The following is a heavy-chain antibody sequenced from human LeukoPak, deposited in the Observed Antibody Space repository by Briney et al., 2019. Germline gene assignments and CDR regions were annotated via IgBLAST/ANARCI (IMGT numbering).Heavy chain of an antibody. V-gene: IGHV4-4*02. D-gene: IGHD3-22*01. CDR2: IYHSGST. J-gene: IGHJ2*01. CDR3: ARDSGLDSSALGWYFDP. Sequence: PSETLSLTCAVSGGSISSSNWWSWVRQPPGKGLEWIGEIYHSGSTNYNPSLKSRVTISVDKSKNQSSLKLSSVTAADTAVYYCARDSGLDSSALGWYFDPWGRGTLVTVSS. CDR1: GGSISSSNW.